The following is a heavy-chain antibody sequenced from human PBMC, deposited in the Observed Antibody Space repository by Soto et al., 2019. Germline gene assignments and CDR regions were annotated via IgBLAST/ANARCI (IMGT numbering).Heavy chain of an antibody. Sequence: VQLQESGPGLVKPSETLSLPCTVSAGGSIRRYYWSWIRQPPGQGLEWIGYIYYSGITNHNPSLKSRVTISVHTSKNQFSLKLSSVTAADTAVYYCARNYGHAFDLWGQGTMVTVSS. CDR2: IYYSGIT. D-gene: IGHD1-7*01. V-gene: IGHV4-59*01. CDR1: AGGSIRRYY. CDR3: ARNYGHAFDL. J-gene: IGHJ3*01.